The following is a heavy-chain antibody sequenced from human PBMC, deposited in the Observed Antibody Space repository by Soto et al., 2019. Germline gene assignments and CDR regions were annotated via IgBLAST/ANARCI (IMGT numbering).Heavy chain of an antibody. CDR3: ARERTGTTSMDV. V-gene: IGHV1-69*04. Sequence: SVKVSCKASGGTFSTYTITWVRQAPGQGLEWMGRIIPIIGIINYAQKFQGRVTITADKFTGTAYMELTRLRSDDTAVYYCARERTGTTSMDVWGQGTTVTVSS. CDR2: IIPIIGII. CDR1: GGTFSTYT. D-gene: IGHD1-1*01. J-gene: IGHJ6*02.